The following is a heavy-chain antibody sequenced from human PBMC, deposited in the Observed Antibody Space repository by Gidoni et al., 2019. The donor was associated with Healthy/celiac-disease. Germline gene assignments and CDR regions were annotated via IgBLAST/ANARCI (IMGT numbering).Heavy chain of an antibody. CDR2: ISGSGGST. Sequence: EVQLVESGGGLVQPGGSLRLSCAASGVTFSSYAMSWVRQAPGQGLEWVSAISGSGGSTSYADSVKGRFTISRDNSKNTLYLQMNSLRAEDTAVYYCAKEGSETYYYDSSGPRAEYFQHWGQGTLVTVSS. D-gene: IGHD3-22*01. CDR3: AKEGSETYYYDSSGPRAEYFQH. J-gene: IGHJ1*01. V-gene: IGHV3-23*04. CDR1: GVTFSSYA.